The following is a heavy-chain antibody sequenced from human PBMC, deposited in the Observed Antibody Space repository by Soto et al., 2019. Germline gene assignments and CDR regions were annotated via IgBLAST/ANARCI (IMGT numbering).Heavy chain of an antibody. CDR3: AKVTKRAAAGRYEYYKYGMDV. V-gene: IGHV3-23*01. Sequence: GGSLRLSCAASGFAFSTYAMTWVRQAPGKGLEWVSGISGIGGSSYYAASVKGRFTISRDNSKNTLFLQMNGLRAEDTAVYYCAKVTKRAAAGRYEYYKYGMDVWGQGTTVTVSS. CDR2: ISGIGGSS. D-gene: IGHD6-13*01. J-gene: IGHJ6*02. CDR1: GFAFSTYA.